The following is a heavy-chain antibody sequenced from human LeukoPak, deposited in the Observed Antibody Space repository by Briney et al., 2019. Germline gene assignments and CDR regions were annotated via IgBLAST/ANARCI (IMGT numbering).Heavy chain of an antibody. D-gene: IGHD3-9*01. Sequence: GGSLRLSCAASGFTFSSYWMHWVRQGPGKGLVWVSRTNSDGTGTTYADSVKGRFTISRDNAKNTLYLQMNSLRAEDTAVYYCARDTLNGPFVISLDYWGQGALVTVSS. J-gene: IGHJ4*02. V-gene: IGHV3-74*01. CDR3: ARDTLNGPFVISLDY. CDR2: TNSDGTGT. CDR1: GFTFSSYW.